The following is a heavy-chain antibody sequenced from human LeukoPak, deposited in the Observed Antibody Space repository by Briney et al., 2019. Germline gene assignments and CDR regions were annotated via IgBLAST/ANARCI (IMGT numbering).Heavy chain of an antibody. Sequence: PGGSLRLSCAASGFTFSSCGFNWVRQAPGKGLEWVSSIGPTGTDRYYADSVRGRFTISRDYAKNSMYLQMDSLRDEDTAVYYCATETIGRHYDYWGQGTLLTVSS. V-gene: IGHV3-21*01. CDR1: GFTFSSCG. CDR3: ATETIGRHYDY. D-gene: IGHD1-14*01. J-gene: IGHJ4*02. CDR2: IGPTGTDR.